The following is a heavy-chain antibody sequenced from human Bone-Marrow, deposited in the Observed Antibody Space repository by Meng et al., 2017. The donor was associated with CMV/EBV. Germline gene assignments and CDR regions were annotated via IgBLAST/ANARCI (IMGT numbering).Heavy chain of an antibody. D-gene: IGHD4-11*01. CDR2: IRYDGSNK. CDR3: ARDSGSTVTPHY. Sequence: GGSLRLSCAASGFTFRSYGMHWVRQAPGKGLEWVAFIRYDGSNKYYADSVKGRFTISRDNAKNTLYLQMNSLRAEDTAVYYCARDSGSTVTPHYWGQGTLVTVSS. J-gene: IGHJ4*02. V-gene: IGHV3-30*02. CDR1: GFTFRSYG.